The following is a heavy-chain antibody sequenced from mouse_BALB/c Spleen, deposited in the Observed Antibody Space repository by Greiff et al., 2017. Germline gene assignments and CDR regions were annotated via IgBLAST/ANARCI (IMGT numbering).Heavy chain of an antibody. V-gene: IGHV2-2*02. Sequence: VKLMESGPGLVQPSQSLSITCTVSGFSLTSYGVHWVRQSPGKGLEWLGVIWSGGSTDYNAAFISRLSISKDNSKSQVFFKMNSLQANDTAIYYCARSRTMITEFAYWGQGTLVTVSA. CDR1: GFSLTSYG. D-gene: IGHD2-4*01. CDR3: ARSRTMITEFAY. J-gene: IGHJ3*01. CDR2: IWSGGST.